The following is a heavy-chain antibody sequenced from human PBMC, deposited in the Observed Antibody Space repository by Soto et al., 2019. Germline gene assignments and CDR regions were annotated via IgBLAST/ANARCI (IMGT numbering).Heavy chain of an antibody. V-gene: IGHV3-30-3*01. D-gene: IGHD2-15*01. CDR2: ISYDGSNK. J-gene: IGHJ6*02. CDR3: ARKEGIFYGMDV. CDR1: GFTFSSYA. Sequence: PGGSLRLSCAASGFTFSSYAMYWVRQAPGKGLEWVAVISYDGSNKYYADSVKGRFTISRDNSKNTLYLQMNSLRAEDTAVYYCARKEGIFYGMDVWGQGTTVTVSS.